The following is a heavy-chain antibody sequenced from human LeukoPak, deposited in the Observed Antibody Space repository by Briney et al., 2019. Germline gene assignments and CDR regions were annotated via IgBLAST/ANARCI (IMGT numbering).Heavy chain of an antibody. CDR3: TRDSLPGIIASIFDS. J-gene: IGHJ4*02. CDR2: IKPNSGGT. V-gene: IGHV1-2*02. CDR1: GYTFTAYY. Sequence: GASVKVSCKASGYTFTAYYIHWVRQAPGQGLEWMRWIKPNSGGTKYAQNFQGRVTLTKDTSINTAYMELSRLRSDDTAIYYCTRDSLPGIIASIFDSWGQGTLVTVSS. D-gene: IGHD3-10*01.